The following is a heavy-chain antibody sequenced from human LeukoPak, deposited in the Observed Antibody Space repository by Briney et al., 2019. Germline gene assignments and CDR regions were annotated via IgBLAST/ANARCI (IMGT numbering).Heavy chain of an antibody. J-gene: IGHJ4*02. CDR2: INPGDSDT. CDR3: ARHGSVPSSGEDY. V-gene: IGHV5-51*01. Sequence: GESLKISCKGSGYSFTSCWIAWVRQTPGKGLEWMGLINPGDSDTRYSLSFQGQVTISVDKSISTAYLQWSSLKALDTAMYYCARHGSVPSSGEDYWGQGTLVTVSS. CDR1: GYSFTSCW. D-gene: IGHD6-19*01.